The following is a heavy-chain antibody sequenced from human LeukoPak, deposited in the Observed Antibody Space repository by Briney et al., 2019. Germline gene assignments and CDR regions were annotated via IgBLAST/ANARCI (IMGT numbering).Heavy chain of an antibody. J-gene: IGHJ4*02. V-gene: IGHV4-30-4*01. CDR3: ARVRWLSAPFDY. CDR2: IYYTGST. CDR1: GGSTSSGDYY. D-gene: IGHD3-22*01. Sequence: SQTLSLTCTVSGGSTSSGDYYWTWIRQPPGKGLEWIAYIYYTGSTYYNPSLKSRVTISVDKSKNQFSLKLSSVTAADTAVYYCARVRWLSAPFDYWGQGTLVTVSS.